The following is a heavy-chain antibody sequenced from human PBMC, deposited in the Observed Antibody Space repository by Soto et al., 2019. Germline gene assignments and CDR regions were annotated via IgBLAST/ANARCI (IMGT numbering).Heavy chain of an antibody. CDR2: INPNTGDS. D-gene: IGHD3-22*01. V-gene: IGHV1-2*02. CDR1: GYTFTGFY. CDR3: ARDRRYYEGSGAFEI. J-gene: IGHJ3*02. Sequence: ASVKVSCKTSGYTFTGFYLHWVRQAPGQGLEWMGWINPNTGDSTYAQKFQGRVTMTRDMSTNTAYMDLSSLKFDDMAVYYCARDRRYYEGSGAFEIWGQGTMVTVSS.